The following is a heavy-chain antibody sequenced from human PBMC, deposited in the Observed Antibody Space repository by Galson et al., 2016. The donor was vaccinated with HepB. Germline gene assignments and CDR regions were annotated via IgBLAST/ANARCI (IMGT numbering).Heavy chain of an antibody. CDR1: GFTLSDYY. D-gene: IGHD6-13*01. CDR2: INSNGSTI. Sequence: SLRLSCAASGFTLSDYYMSWIRQAPGKGLERVSYINSNGSTIYYTDSVKGRFTISRDNAKNTLYLQMNSLRAEDTAVYYCAMKGTRSWSIFAYWGQGTLVSVSA. V-gene: IGHV3-11*04. J-gene: IGHJ4*02. CDR3: AMKGTRSWSIFAY.